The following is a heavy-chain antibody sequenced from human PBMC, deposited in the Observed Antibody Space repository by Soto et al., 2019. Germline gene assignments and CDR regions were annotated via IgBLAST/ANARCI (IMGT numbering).Heavy chain of an antibody. J-gene: IGHJ4*02. V-gene: IGHV3-33*08. CDR3: AISQDRGGRTTFIY. CDR1: GFTFSNYG. Sequence: GGSLRLSCAASGFTFSNYGMDWVRQAPGKGLEWVAAVVYDGSKKYYADSVKGRFTVSRDNYKNTLFLEMNALRAEDTAVYYCAISQDRGGRTTFIYWGQGTQVTVSS. D-gene: IGHD3-16*01. CDR2: VVYDGSKK.